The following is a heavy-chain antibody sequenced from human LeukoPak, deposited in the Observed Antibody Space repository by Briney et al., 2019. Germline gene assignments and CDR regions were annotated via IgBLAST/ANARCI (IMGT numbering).Heavy chain of an antibody. CDR3: ARDSSSWYGVDY. D-gene: IGHD6-13*01. CDR2: INHSGST. Sequence: NPSETLSLTCAVYGGSFSGYYWSWIRQPPGKGQEWIGEINHSGSTNYNPSLKSRVTISVDTSKNQFSLKLSSVTAADTAVYYCARDSSSWYGVDYWGQGTLVTVSS. CDR1: GGSFSGYY. V-gene: IGHV4-34*01. J-gene: IGHJ4*02.